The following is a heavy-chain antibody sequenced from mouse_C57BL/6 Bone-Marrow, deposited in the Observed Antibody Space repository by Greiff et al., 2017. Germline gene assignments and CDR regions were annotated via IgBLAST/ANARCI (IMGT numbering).Heavy chain of an antibody. J-gene: IGHJ2*01. V-gene: IGHV1-50*01. CDR1: GYTFTSYW. CDR3: ARFRYY. CDR2: IDPSDSST. Sequence: QVQLQQPGAELVKPGASVKLSCKASGYTFTSYWMQWVKQRPGQGLEWIGEIDPSDSSTNYNQKFQGKATLTVDTSSSTAYMQLSSLTSEYSAVYYCARFRYYWGQGTTLTVSS.